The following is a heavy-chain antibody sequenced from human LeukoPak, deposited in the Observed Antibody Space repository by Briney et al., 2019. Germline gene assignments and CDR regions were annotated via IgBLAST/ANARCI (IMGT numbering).Heavy chain of an antibody. CDR3: ATPIVVVAATARDY. J-gene: IGHJ4*02. D-gene: IGHD2-15*01. CDR2: ISYDGSNK. CDR1: GFTFSSYG. Sequence: PGRSLRLSCAASGFTFSSYGMHWVRQAPGKGLEWVAVISYDGSNKYYADSVKGRFTISRDNSKNTLYLQMNSLRAGDTAVYYCATPIVVVAATARDYWGQGTLVTVSS. V-gene: IGHV3-30*03.